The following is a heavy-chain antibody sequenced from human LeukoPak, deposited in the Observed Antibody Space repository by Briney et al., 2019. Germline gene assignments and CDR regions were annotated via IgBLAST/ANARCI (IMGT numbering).Heavy chain of an antibody. J-gene: IGHJ6*02. V-gene: IGHV1-8*02. CDR2: MNPNSGNT. CDR1: GYTFTSYG. CDR3: ARGAHSGSYYWYYYYGMDV. Sequence: ASVKVSCKASGYTFTSYGISWVRQAPGQGLEWMGWMNPNSGNTGYAQKFQGRVTMTRNTSISTAYMELSSLRSEDTAVYYCARGAHSGSYYWYYYYGMDVWGQGTTVTVSS. D-gene: IGHD1-26*01.